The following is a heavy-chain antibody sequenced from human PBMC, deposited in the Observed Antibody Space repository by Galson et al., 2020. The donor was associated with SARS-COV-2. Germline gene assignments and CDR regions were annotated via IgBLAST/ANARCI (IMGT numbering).Heavy chain of an antibody. Sequence: GGSLRLSCAASGFTFSSYAMSWVRQAPGKGLEWVSAISGSGSSTYYADSVKGRFTISRDNSKNTLYLQMNSLRAEDTAVYYCAKDRAVGSGYYDTDAFDSWGQGTMVTVSS. CDR3: AKDRAVGSGYYDTDAFDS. V-gene: IGHV3-23*01. J-gene: IGHJ3*02. CDR1: GFTFSSYA. CDR2: ISGSGSST. D-gene: IGHD3-22*01.